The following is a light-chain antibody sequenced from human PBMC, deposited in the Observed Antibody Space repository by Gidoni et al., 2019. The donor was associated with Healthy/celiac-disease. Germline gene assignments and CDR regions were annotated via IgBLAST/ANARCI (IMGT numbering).Light chain of an antibody. V-gene: IGKV4-1*01. CDR3: QQYYSTPQVT. CDR2: WAS. CDR1: QSVLYSSNNKNY. Sequence: CKSSQSVLYSSNNKNYLAWYQQKPGQPPKLLIYWASTRESGVPDRFSGSGSGTDFTLTISSLQAEDVAVYYCQQYYSTPQVTFXGXTKVEIK. J-gene: IGKJ4*01.